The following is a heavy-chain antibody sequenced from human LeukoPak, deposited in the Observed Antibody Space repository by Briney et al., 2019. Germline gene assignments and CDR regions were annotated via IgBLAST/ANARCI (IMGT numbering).Heavy chain of an antibody. D-gene: IGHD6-13*01. CDR1: GGSISSSSYY. CDR2: IYYSGST. J-gene: IGHJ4*02. V-gene: IGHV4-39*07. CDR3: ARKSYSSSWSYLG. Sequence: SETLSLTCTVSGGSISSSSYYWGWIRQPPGKGLEWIGSIYYSGSTYYNPSLKSRVTITVDTSKNQFSLKLSSVTAADTAVYYCARKSYSSSWSYLGWGQGTLVTVSS.